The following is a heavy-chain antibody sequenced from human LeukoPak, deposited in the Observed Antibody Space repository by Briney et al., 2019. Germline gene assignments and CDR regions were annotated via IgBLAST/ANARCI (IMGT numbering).Heavy chain of an antibody. Sequence: PGGSLRLSCAASGFTFSSYAMHWVRQAPGKGLEWVAVISYDGSNKYYADSVKGRFTISRDNSKSTLYLQMNSLRAEDTAVYYCASTGYSSGWPRAYWGQGTLVTVSS. V-gene: IGHV3-30*04. CDR1: GFTFSSYA. J-gene: IGHJ4*02. CDR2: ISYDGSNK. D-gene: IGHD6-19*01. CDR3: ASTGYSSGWPRAY.